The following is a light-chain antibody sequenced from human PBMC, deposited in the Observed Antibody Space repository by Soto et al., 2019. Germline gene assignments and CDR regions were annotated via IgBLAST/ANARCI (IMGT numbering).Light chain of an antibody. Sequence: QSVLTQPASVSGSPGQSITISCTGTSSDIGNYDFVSWYQQVPGTAPKAMIYEVSSRPSGVSNRFSGSKSGNTASLTISGLQAEDEAYYYCSSYTTSTYFSLFVGGTKVTVL. J-gene: IGLJ2*01. CDR2: EVS. CDR1: SSDIGNYDF. CDR3: SSYTTSTYFSL. V-gene: IGLV2-14*01.